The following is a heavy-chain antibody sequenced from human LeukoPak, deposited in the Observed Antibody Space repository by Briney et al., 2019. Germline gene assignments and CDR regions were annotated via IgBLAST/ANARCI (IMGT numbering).Heavy chain of an antibody. V-gene: IGHV3-30*02. CDR1: GFTFSSYG. D-gene: IGHD3-10*01. J-gene: IGHJ5*02. CDR3: AKSPYGSGSSNWFDP. CDR2: IWYGGSNK. Sequence: GGSLRLSCAASGFTFSSYGMRWVRQAPGKGLEWVAAIWYGGSNKYYADSVKGRFTISRDNSKNTLYLQMNSLRAEDTAVYYCAKSPYGSGSSNWFDPWGQGTLVTVSS.